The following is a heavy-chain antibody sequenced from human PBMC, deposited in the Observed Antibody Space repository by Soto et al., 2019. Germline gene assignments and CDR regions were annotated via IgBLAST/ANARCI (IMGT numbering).Heavy chain of an antibody. D-gene: IGHD6-13*01. V-gene: IGHV3-23*01. CDR3: AKHWGTPAPDDY. Sequence: EVHLLESGGGLVQPGGSLTLSCAGSGFAFHTYDMTWVRQAPGKGLEWVSMISNRGSPYYSGSVRGRFTISRDNSNRILYLQMNSLRADDTAIYFCAKHWGTPAPDDYWGQGTLVTVSS. CDR2: ISNRGSP. CDR1: GFAFHTYD. J-gene: IGHJ4*02.